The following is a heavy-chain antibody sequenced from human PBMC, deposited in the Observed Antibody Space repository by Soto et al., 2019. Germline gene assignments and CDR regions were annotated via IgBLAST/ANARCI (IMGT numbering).Heavy chain of an antibody. D-gene: IGHD4-17*01. Sequence: QVQLVQSGAEVKKPGASVKVSCKASGYTFTSYAMHWVRQAPGQRLEWMGWINAGNGNTKYSQKFQGRVTITRDTSASTAYMELSSLRCEDTAVYYCARGFYGDYWYFDLWGRGTLVTVSS. V-gene: IGHV1-3*01. J-gene: IGHJ2*01. CDR2: INAGNGNT. CDR1: GYTFTSYA. CDR3: ARGFYGDYWYFDL.